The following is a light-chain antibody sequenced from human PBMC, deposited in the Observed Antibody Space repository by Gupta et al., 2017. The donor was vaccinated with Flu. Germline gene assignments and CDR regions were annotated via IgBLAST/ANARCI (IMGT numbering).Light chain of an antibody. CDR1: SPNIGNNY. CDR3: GTWDSSLSAVV. Sequence: VLTQTPSVSAIPGQKVTNSSSGSSPNIGNNYVFWYHQLPRTAPQLLIYDNNKPPSGIPYRFSGSKSGTSATLGITGLQTGDEADYYCGTWDSSLSAVVFGGGTKLTVL. V-gene: IGLV1-51*01. J-gene: IGLJ3*02. CDR2: DNN.